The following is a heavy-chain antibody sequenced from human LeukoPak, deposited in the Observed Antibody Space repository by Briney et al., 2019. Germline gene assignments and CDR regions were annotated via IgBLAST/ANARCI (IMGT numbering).Heavy chain of an antibody. CDR2: INHSGST. V-gene: IGHV4-39*07. Sequence: SETLSLTCTVSGGSISSSSYYWGWIRQPPGKGLEWIGEINHSGSTNYNPSLKSRVTISVDTSKNQFSLRLSSVTAADTAVYYCARGRDSGYDWNFDYWGQGTLVTVSS. J-gene: IGHJ4*02. D-gene: IGHD5-12*01. CDR1: GGSISSSSYY. CDR3: ARGRDSGYDWNFDY.